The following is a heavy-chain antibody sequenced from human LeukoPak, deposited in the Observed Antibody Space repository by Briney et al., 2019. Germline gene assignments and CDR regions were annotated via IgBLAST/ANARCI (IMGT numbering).Heavy chain of an antibody. J-gene: IGHJ4*02. V-gene: IGHV3-30*04. Sequence: PGGSLRLSCAASGFTFSSYAMHWVRQAPGKGLEWVAVISYDGSNKYYADSVKGRFTISRDNSKNTLYLQMNSLRAEDTAVYYCAKDQYDYVWGSYRCDYWGQGTLVTVSS. CDR2: ISYDGSNK. CDR3: AKDQYDYVWGSYRCDY. D-gene: IGHD3-16*02. CDR1: GFTFSSYA.